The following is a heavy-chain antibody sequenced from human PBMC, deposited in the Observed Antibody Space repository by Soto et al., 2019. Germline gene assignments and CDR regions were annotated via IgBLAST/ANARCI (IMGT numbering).Heavy chain of an antibody. D-gene: IGHD3-9*01. CDR3: ARLEGLATISYYFDF. V-gene: IGHV4-39*01. CDR1: GDSINSDKYY. CDR2: IYFRGNT. Sequence: SETLSLTCSVSGDSINSDKYYWGWIRQPPGKGLEWIGSIYFRGNTYYNPSLQTRVTISLDKSNSQFSLKLNSVTAADSAVYFCARLEGLATISYYFDFWGQGALVTVSS. J-gene: IGHJ4*02.